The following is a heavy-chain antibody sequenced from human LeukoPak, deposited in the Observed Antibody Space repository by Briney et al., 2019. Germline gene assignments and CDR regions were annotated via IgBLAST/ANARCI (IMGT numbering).Heavy chain of an antibody. CDR1: GFTFSSYA. D-gene: IGHD6-13*01. CDR3: AKDQNSMAPAGIDY. V-gene: IGHV3-23*01. J-gene: IGHJ4*02. Sequence: GGSLRLSCAASGFTFSSYAMSWVRQAPGMGLEWVSAISGSGGRTYNADSVKGRFTISRDNSKNTLDLQMNSLRAEDTAIYYCAKDQNSMAPAGIDYWGQGTLVTVSS. CDR2: ISGSGGRT.